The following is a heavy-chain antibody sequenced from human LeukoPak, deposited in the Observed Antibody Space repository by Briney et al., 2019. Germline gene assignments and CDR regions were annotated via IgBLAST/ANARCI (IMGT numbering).Heavy chain of an antibody. V-gene: IGHV4-61*05. J-gene: IGHJ5*02. D-gene: IGHD3-10*01. CDR2: IYYSGST. CDR3: ARSLPNTYYYGSGSYRDNWFDP. CDR1: GGSISSSSYY. Sequence: SETLSLTCTVSGGSISSSSYYWGWIRQPPGKGLEWIGYIYYSGSTNYNPSLKSRVTISVDTSKNQFSLKLSSVTAADTAVYYCARSLPNTYYYGSGSYRDNWFDPWGQGTLVTVSS.